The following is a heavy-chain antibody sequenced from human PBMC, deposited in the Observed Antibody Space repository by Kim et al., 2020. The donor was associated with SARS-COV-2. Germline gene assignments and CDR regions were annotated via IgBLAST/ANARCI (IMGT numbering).Heavy chain of an antibody. Sequence: SETLSLTCTVSGGSISSSSYYWGWIRQPPGKGLEWIGSIYYSGSTYYNPSLKSRVTISVDTSKNQFSLKLSSVTAADTAVYYCAGVRGIAVADYWGQGTLVTVSS. V-gene: IGHV4-39*01. CDR3: AGVRGIAVADY. CDR1: GGSISSSSYY. D-gene: IGHD6-19*01. CDR2: IYYSGST. J-gene: IGHJ4*02.